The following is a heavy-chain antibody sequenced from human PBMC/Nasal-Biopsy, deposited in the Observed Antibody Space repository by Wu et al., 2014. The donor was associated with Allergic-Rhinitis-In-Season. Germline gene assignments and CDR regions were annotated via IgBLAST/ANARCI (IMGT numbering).Heavy chain of an antibody. Sequence: LRLSCAASGFTFSSYGMHWVRQAPGKGLEWVAVIWYDGSNKYYADSVKGRFTISRDNSKNTLYLQMNSLRAEDTAVYYCARDQYYYDSSGYYGYWGQGTLVTVSS. CDR1: GFTFSSYG. CDR3: ARDQYYYDSSGYYGY. D-gene: IGHD3-22*01. V-gene: IGHV3-33*01. CDR2: IWYDGSNK. J-gene: IGHJ4*02.